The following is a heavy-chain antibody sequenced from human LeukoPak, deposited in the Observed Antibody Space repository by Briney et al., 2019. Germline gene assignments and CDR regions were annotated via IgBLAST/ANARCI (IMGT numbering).Heavy chain of an antibody. D-gene: IGHD3-22*01. CDR2: IKTSDGVT. J-gene: IGHJ3*02. V-gene: IGHV1-46*01. CDR1: GYTFTSYW. CDR3: ARDRATGNDNRGHDGDSFDM. Sequence: GASVKVSCKASGYTFTSYWMHWVRQAPGQGLEWMGIIKTSDGVTVVSQRFQARVTLTRDMSTSTVYMQLSSLRSDDTAVYFCARDRATGNDNRGHDGDSFDMWGQGTLVTVSS.